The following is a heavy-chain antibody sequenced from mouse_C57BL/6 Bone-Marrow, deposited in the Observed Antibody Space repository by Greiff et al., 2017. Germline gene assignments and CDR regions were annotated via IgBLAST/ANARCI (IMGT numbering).Heavy chain of an antibody. CDR3: ARGRLRGGYAMDY. D-gene: IGHD1-1*01. J-gene: IGHJ4*01. CDR1: GYTFTNYW. CDR2: IYPGGGYT. V-gene: IGHV1-63*01. Sequence: QVQLKESGAELVRPGTSVKMSCKASGYTFTNYWIGWAKQRPGHGLEWIGDIYPGGGYTNYNEKFKGKATLTADKSSSTAYMQFSSLTSEDSAIYYCARGRLRGGYAMDYWGQGTSVTVSS.